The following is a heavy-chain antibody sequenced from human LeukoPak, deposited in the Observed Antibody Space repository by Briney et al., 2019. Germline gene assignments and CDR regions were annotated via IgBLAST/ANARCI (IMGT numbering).Heavy chain of an antibody. CDR1: GFTFSSYG. J-gene: IGHJ6*03. V-gene: IGHV3-30*02. CDR3: ARDRIAVAGRKYYYYMDV. D-gene: IGHD6-19*01. CDR2: IRYDGSNK. Sequence: GGSLRLSCAASGFTFSSYGMHWVRQAPGKGLEWVAFIRYDGSNKYYADSVKGRFTISRDNSKNTLYLQMDSLRAEDTAVYYCARDRIAVAGRKYYYYMDVRGKGTTVTVSS.